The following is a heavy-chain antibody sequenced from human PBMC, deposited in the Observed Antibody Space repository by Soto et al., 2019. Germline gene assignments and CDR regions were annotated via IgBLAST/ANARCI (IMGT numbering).Heavy chain of an antibody. Sequence: ASVKVSCKASGGTFSSYAISWVRQAPGQGLEWMGGIIPIFGTANYAQKFQGRATITADESTSTAYMELSSLRSEDTAVYYCATMYYYDSSGYENYWGQGTLVTVSS. J-gene: IGHJ4*02. V-gene: IGHV1-69*13. CDR2: IIPIFGTA. D-gene: IGHD3-22*01. CDR1: GGTFSSYA. CDR3: ATMYYYDSSGYENY.